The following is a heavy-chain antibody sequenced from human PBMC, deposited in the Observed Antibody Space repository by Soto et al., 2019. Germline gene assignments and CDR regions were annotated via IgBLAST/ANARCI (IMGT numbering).Heavy chain of an antibody. CDR3: AKDVVAAHRWVEGHPDY. CDR2: ISYDGNNK. D-gene: IGHD2-21*01. CDR1: GFTFSNYG. Sequence: QVQLVESGGGVVQPGRSLRLSCAASGFTFSNYGMHWVRQAPGKGLEWVALISYDGNNKYYADSVKGRFSISRDSSKNALYLEMSSLRPEDTAVYYCAKDVVAAHRWVEGHPDYWGQGTLVTVSS. J-gene: IGHJ4*02. V-gene: IGHV3-30*18.